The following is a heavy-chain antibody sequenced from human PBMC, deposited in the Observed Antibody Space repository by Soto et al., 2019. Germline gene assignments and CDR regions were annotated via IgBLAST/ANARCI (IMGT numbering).Heavy chain of an antibody. CDR2: IYYSGST. V-gene: IGHV4-59*01. J-gene: IGHJ6*02. Sequence: SETLSLTCTVSGGSISSYYWSWIRQPPGKGLEWIGYIYYSGSTNYNPSLKSRVTISVDTSKNQFSLKLSSVTAADTAVYYCARHYGDYPDEYYYYGMDVWGQGTTVTSP. CDR3: ARHYGDYPDEYYYYGMDV. D-gene: IGHD4-17*01. CDR1: GGSISSYY.